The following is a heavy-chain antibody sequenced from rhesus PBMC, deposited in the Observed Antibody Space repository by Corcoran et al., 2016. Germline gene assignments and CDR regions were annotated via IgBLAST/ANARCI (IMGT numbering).Heavy chain of an antibody. V-gene: IGHV2-174*01. J-gene: IGHJ4*01. D-gene: IGHD4-29*01. CDR2: LYGDDDQ. Sequence: QVTLKESGPALVKPTQTLTLTCTFSGFSLTTSSMAVGWIRQPPGKALELLALLYGDDDQRSSTSLKSRLTISKDTSKNQVVLTMTNMDPVDTATYYCARGDGGSSYGYWGQGVLVTVSS. CDR1: GFSLTTSSMA. CDR3: ARGDGGSSYGY.